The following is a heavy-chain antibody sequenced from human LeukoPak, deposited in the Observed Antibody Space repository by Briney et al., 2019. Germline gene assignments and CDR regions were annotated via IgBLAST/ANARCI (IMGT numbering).Heavy chain of an antibody. CDR1: GFTFSSYS. V-gene: IGHV3-48*01. CDR3: ARDRLGYCSGGSCFFDY. CDR2: ISSSSSSI. D-gene: IGHD2-15*01. J-gene: IGHJ4*02. Sequence: GGTLRLSCAASGFTFSSYSMNWVRQAPRKGLEWGSYISSSSSSIYYDDSVKGRFTISRDNAKNSLYLQMSSLSAADTAVYYFARDRLGYCSGGSCFFDYWGQGTLVTVSS.